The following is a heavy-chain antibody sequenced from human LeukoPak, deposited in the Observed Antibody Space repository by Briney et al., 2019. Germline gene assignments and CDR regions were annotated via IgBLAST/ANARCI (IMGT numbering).Heavy chain of an antibody. CDR3: AGGYCSSTSCPFGMDV. V-gene: IGHV5-51*01. J-gene: IGHJ6*02. CDR1: GYSFTSYW. D-gene: IGHD2-2*01. Sequence: GESLKISCKGSGYSFTSYWIGWVRQMPGKGLEWMGIIYPGDSDTRYSPSFQGQVTISADKSISTAYLQWSSLKASDTAMYYCAGGYCSSTSCPFGMDVWGQGSTVTVPS. CDR2: IYPGDSDT.